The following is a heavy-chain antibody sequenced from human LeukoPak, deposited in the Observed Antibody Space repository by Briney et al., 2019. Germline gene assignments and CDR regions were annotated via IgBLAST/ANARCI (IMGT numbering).Heavy chain of an antibody. D-gene: IGHD3-3*01. CDR2: INTNTGNP. Sequence: ASVKVSCKASGYTFTTYAMNWVRQAPGQGLEWMGWINTNTGNPTYAQGFTGRFVFSLHTSVSTAFLQISSLKAEDTAVYYCARGAKFWSGYYPGYWGQGTLVTVSS. J-gene: IGHJ4*02. CDR1: GYTFTTYA. V-gene: IGHV7-4-1*02. CDR3: ARGAKFWSGYYPGY.